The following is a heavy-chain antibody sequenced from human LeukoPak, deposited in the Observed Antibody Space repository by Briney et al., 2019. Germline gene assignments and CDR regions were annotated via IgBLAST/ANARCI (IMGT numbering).Heavy chain of an antibody. CDR2: ISSSSSYI. Sequence: GGSLRLSCAASGFTFSIYGINWVRQAPGKWLEWVSSISSSSSYIYYADSVKGRFTISKDNAKNSLYLQMNSLRAEDTAVYYCARDQESYFDYWGQGTLVTVSS. CDR1: GFTFSIYG. V-gene: IGHV3-21*01. D-gene: IGHD3-10*01. J-gene: IGHJ4*02. CDR3: ARDQESYFDY.